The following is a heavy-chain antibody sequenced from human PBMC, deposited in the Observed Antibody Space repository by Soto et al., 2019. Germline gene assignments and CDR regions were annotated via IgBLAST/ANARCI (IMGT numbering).Heavy chain of an antibody. CDR3: ARDYYGSGSYYYQYYYMDV. D-gene: IGHD3-10*01. CDR1: GYTFTSYA. CDR2: INAGNGNT. V-gene: IGHV1-3*01. J-gene: IGHJ6*03. Sequence: QVQLVQSGAEVKKPGASVKVSCKASGYTFTSYAMHWVRQAPGQRLEWMGWINAGNGNTKYSQKFQGRVTITRDTSASTAYMELSSLRSEDTAVYYCARDYYGSGSYYYQYYYMDVWGKGTTVTVSS.